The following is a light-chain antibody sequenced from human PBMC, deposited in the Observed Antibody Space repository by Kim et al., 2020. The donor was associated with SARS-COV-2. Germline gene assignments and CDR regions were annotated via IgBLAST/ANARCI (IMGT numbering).Light chain of an antibody. J-gene: IGLJ2*01. Sequence: PGQSVTISCTATSSDVGGYNYVSWYQQHPGKAPKLMIYEVSKRPSGVPDRFAGSKSGNTASLTVSGLQAEDEADYYCSSYAGSNKVFGGGTKLTVL. V-gene: IGLV2-8*01. CDR2: EVS. CDR3: SSYAGSNKV. CDR1: SSDVGGYNY.